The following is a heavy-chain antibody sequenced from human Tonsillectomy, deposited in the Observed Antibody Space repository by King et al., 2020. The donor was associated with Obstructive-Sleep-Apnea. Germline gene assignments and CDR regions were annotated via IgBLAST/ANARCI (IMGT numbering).Heavy chain of an antibody. CDR2: ISSSSSYI. D-gene: IGHD2-21*02. CDR1: GFTFSSYT. CDR3: ARANCSAYYYYGMDV. V-gene: IGHV3-21*01. Sequence: VQLVESGGGLVKPGGSLRLSCAASGFTFSSYTMNWVRQAPGKGLEWVSSISSSSSYIYYADSVKGRLTISRDNAKNSLYLQMNSLRAEDTAVYYCARANCSAYYYYGMDVWGQGTTVTVSS. J-gene: IGHJ6*02.